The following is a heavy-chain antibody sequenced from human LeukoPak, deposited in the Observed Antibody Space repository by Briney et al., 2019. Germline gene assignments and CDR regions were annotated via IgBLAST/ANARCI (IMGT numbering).Heavy chain of an antibody. CDR1: GFTFSSYS. CDR3: ARDGYQRADFWSGYPRGWSNYYMDV. V-gene: IGHV3-21*01. Sequence: PGGSLRLSCAASGFTFSSYSMNWVRQAPGKGLEWVSSISSSSSYIYYADSVKGRFTISRDNAKNSLYLQMNSLRAEDTAVYYCARDGYQRADFWSGYPRGWSNYYMDVWGKGTTVTVSS. J-gene: IGHJ6*03. D-gene: IGHD3-3*01. CDR2: ISSSSSYI.